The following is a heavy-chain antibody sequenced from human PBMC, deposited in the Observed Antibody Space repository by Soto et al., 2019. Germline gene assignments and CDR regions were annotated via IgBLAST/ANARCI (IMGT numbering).Heavy chain of an antibody. CDR1: GYTFTSYD. D-gene: IGHD3-3*01. CDR3: ARGNGYDFWSGQTYYYYGMDV. J-gene: IGHJ6*02. Sequence: ASVKVSCKASGYTFTSYDINWVRQATGQGLEWMGWMNPNSGNTGYAQKFQGRVTMTRNTSISTAYMELSSLRSEDTAVYYCARGNGYDFWSGQTYYYYGMDVWGQGTTVTVS. CDR2: MNPNSGNT. V-gene: IGHV1-8*01.